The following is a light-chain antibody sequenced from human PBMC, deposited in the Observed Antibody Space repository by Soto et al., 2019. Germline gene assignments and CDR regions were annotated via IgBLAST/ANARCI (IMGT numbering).Light chain of an antibody. V-gene: IGKV3-20*01. CDR1: QSVSSSY. J-gene: IGKJ1*01. CDR2: GAS. CDR3: QQYGSPWT. Sequence: EIVLTQSPGTLSLSPGERATLSCRASQSVSSSYLAWYQQKPGQAPRLLIYGASSRATGIPDRFSGSGSGKDFTLTSSRLEPEDFAVYYCQQYGSPWTFGQGTKVEIQ.